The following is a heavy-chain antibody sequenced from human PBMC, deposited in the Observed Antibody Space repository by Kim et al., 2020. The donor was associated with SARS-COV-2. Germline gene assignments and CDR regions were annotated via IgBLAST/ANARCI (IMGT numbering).Heavy chain of an antibody. J-gene: IGHJ3*01. CDR1: GFTFSSYA. Sequence: GGSLRLSCAASGFTFSSYAMHWVRQAPGKGLEWVAVISYDGSNKYYADSVKGRFTISRDNSKNTLYLQMNSLRTEDTAVYYCARGGWSALNDAFDVWGQGTMVTVSS. V-gene: IGHV3-30-3*01. D-gene: IGHD3-3*01. CDR3: ARGGWSALNDAFDV. CDR2: ISYDGSNK.